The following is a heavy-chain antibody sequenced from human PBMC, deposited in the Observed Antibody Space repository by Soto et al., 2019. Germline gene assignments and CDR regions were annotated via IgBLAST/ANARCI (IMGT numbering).Heavy chain of an antibody. D-gene: IGHD6-13*01. J-gene: IGHJ5*02. CDR1: GASISSRSSY. V-gene: IGHV4-39*01. CDR2: FYSGST. CDR3: ATTRGIAVGGSFDH. Sequence: QVQLQESGPGLVKPSETLSLTCIVSGASISSRSSYWGWIRQPPGKGLEWVGTFYSGSTYNNPSLKSRVTIFVDTSKNQFSLKLSSVAAEDTAIYYCATTRGIAVGGSFDHWGQGTLVTVSS.